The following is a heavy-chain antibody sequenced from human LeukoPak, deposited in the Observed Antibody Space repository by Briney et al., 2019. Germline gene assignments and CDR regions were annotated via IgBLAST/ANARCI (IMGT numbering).Heavy chain of an antibody. V-gene: IGHV1-18*01. CDR1: GYTFTSYG. D-gene: IGHD3-10*01. CDR2: ISAYNGNT. J-gene: IGHJ4*02. CDR3: ARIDPPGFGESYYFDY. Sequence: ASVKVSCKASGYTFTSYGISWVRQAPGQGLEWMGWISAYNGNTNYAQKLQGRVTMTTDTSTSTAYMELRSLRSDDTAVYYCARIDPPGFGESYYFDYWGQGTLVTVSS.